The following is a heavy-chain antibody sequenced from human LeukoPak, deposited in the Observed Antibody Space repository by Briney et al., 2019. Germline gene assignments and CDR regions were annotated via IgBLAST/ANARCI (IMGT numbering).Heavy chain of an antibody. CDR1: GFTLSAFD. J-gene: IGHJ4*02. Sequence: GGSLRLSCAASGFTLSAFDMTWVRQAPGKGLEWLSYISADSTVVHYADSVRRRFTISRDNAKNSLHLHLNSLRAEDTAIYYCARETRGGTYRYNFLDSWGLGTLVTVSS. CDR2: ISADSTVV. V-gene: IGHV3-48*03. CDR3: ARETRGGTYRYNFLDS. D-gene: IGHD3-16*02.